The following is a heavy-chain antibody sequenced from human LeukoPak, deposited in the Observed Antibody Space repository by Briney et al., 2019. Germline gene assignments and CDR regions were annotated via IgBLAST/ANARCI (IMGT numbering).Heavy chain of an antibody. Sequence: GGSLRLSCAASGFSFSDYAMHWVRQGPGKGLEWVAVISYSGQQKYYGDSVKGRFTVSRDNPKNTLYLQMNNLRDDYTAVYYCARVFLERLTSGYFDNWGQGTLVTVSP. CDR3: ARVFLERLTSGYFDN. J-gene: IGHJ4*02. CDR1: GFSFSDYA. D-gene: IGHD3-3*01. V-gene: IGHV3-30*04. CDR2: ISYSGQQK.